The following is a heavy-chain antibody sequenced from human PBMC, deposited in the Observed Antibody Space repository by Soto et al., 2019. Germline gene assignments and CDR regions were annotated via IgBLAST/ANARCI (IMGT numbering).Heavy chain of an antibody. V-gene: IGHV3-33*01. J-gene: IGHJ4*02. CDR1: GFTFSSYG. D-gene: IGHD3-22*01. Sequence: QVQLVESGGGVVQPGRSLRLSCAASGFTFSSYGMHWVRQAPGKGLEWVAVIWYDGSNKYYADSVKGRFTISRDNSKNTLYLQMNSLRAEDTAVYYCARGTYYYDSSGYWSMAYWGQGTLVTVSS. CDR3: ARGTYYYDSSGYWSMAY. CDR2: IWYDGSNK.